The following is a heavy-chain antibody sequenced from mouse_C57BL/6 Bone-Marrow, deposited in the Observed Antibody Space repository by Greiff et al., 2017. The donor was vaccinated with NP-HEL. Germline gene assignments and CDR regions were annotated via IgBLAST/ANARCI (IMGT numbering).Heavy chain of an antibody. V-gene: IGHV1-64*01. CDR3: ARGRIYYLYYYAMDY. D-gene: IGHD1-1*01. J-gene: IGHJ4*01. CDR2: IHPNSGST. CDR1: GYTFTSYW. Sequence: QVQLQQSGAELVKPGASVKLSCKASGYTFTSYWMHWVKQRPGQGLEWIGMIHPNSGSTNYNEKFKSKATLTVDKSSSTAYMQLSSLTSEDSAVYYCARGRIYYLYYYAMDYWGQGTSVTVSS.